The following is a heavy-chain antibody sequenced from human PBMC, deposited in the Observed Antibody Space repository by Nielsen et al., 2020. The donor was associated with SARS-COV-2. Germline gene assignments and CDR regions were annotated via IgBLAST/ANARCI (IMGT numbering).Heavy chain of an antibody. Sequence: SLKISCAASGFTFDDYSMHWVRQAPGKGLEWVSGISWNSGSIGYADSVKGRFTISRGNAKNSLYLQMNSLRAEDTALYYCAKEHRGIAAAGPYYYYYYMDVWGKGTTVTVSS. CDR1: GFTFDDYS. V-gene: IGHV3-9*01. CDR3: AKEHRGIAAAGPYYYYYYMDV. CDR2: ISWNSGSI. J-gene: IGHJ6*03. D-gene: IGHD6-13*01.